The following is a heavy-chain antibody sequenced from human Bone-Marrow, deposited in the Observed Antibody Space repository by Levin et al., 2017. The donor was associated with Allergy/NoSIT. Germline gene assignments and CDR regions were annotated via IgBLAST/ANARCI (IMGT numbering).Heavy chain of an antibody. D-gene: IGHD1-7*01. CDR3: VKDRVRWAAGTGITFQY. CDR1: GFGFDDYA. V-gene: IGHV3-9*01. J-gene: IGHJ4*02. Sequence: PSGGSLRLSCVGSGFGFDDYAMHWVRQAPGKGLEWVAGISWNGASIDYAHSVRGRFTISRDNAKTSLYLQMDSLRDEDTAFYYCVKDRVRWAAGTGITFQYWGQGALVTVSS. CDR2: ISWNGASI.